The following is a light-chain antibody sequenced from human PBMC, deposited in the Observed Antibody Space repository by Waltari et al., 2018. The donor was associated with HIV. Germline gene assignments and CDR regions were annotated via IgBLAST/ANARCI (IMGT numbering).Light chain of an antibody. CDR1: QSVLYSSNNKNY. V-gene: IGKV4-1*01. CDR3: KQYYSTPLT. Sequence: DIVMTQSPDSLSVSLRERASIYCKSRQSVLYSSNNKNYLAWYQQKPGQAPELLIYWASSRVSGVPERFSGSGSATDFTLTISSLQAEDVAVYYCKQYYSTPLTFGGGTQVEIK. CDR2: WAS. J-gene: IGKJ4*01.